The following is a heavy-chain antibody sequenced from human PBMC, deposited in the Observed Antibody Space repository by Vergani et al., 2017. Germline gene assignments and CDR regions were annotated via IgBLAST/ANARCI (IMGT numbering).Heavy chain of an antibody. J-gene: IGHJ3*02. CDR2: ISGSGGST. CDR3: AKGSTGDGYAFEI. CDR1: GFTFSSYA. V-gene: IGHV3-23*01. D-gene: IGHD2-21*01. Sequence: EVQLLESGGGLVQPGGSLRLSCAASGFTFSSYAMSWVRQAPGQGLEWVSAISGSGGSTYYADPVKGRFTISRDKSKNTLYRQMNSLRAEDTAVYYCAKGSTGDGYAFEIWGQGTMVTVSS.